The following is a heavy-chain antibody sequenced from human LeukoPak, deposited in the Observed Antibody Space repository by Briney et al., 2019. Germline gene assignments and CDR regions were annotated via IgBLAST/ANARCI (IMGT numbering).Heavy chain of an antibody. Sequence: GGSLTLSCTASGFTFGTYSMNWVRQAPGKGLEWVANIKTDGSQIYYVDSVRGRFTISRDNAKNSLYLQMNSLRVEDTAVYYCARDLNWETYWGQGTLVSVSS. D-gene: IGHD7-27*01. CDR3: ARDLNWETY. CDR2: IKTDGSQI. V-gene: IGHV3-7*01. J-gene: IGHJ4*02. CDR1: GFTFGTYS.